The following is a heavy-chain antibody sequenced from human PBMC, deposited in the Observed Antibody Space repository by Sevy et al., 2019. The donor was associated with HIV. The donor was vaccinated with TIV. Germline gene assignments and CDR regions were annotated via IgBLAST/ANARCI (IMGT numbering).Heavy chain of an antibody. CDR3: ARGGRYNYYYVAY. V-gene: IGHV3-74*01. J-gene: IGHJ4*02. D-gene: IGHD3-10*01. CDR2: TNGDGITT. CDR1: GFTFSSHW. Sequence: GGSLRLSCAASGFTFSSHWMHWVRQVPGKGLVWVSRTNGDGITTTYADSVKGRFTISRDNTMNTLYLQMNSLRAEDTGIHYCARGGRYNYYYVAYWGQGTLVTVSS.